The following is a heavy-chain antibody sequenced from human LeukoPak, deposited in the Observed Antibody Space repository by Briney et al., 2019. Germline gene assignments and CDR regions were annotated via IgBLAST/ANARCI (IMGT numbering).Heavy chain of an antibody. V-gene: IGHV1-2*02. CDR3: ARENSSSSWYY. CDR1: GYTSTGYY. CDR2: INPNSGGT. Sequence: ASVRVSCKASGYTSTGYYMHWVRQAPGQGLEWMGWINPNSGGTNYAQKFQGRVTMTRDTSISTAYMELSRLRSDDTAVYYCARENSSSSWYYWGQGTLVTVSS. D-gene: IGHD6-13*01. J-gene: IGHJ4*02.